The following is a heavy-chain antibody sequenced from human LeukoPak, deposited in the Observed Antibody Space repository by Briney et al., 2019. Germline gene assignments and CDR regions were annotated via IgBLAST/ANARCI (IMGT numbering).Heavy chain of an antibody. D-gene: IGHD6-19*01. CDR3: ARGGGYSSGWDFDY. V-gene: IGHV3-48*01. J-gene: IGHJ4*02. CDR1: GFTFSSYS. Sequence: PGGSLRLSCAASGFTFSSYSMNWVRQAPGKGLEWVSYISSSSSTIYYADSVKGRFTISRDNAKNSLYLQMNSLRAEDTAVYYCARGGGYSSGWDFDYWGQGTLVTVSS. CDR2: ISSSSSTI.